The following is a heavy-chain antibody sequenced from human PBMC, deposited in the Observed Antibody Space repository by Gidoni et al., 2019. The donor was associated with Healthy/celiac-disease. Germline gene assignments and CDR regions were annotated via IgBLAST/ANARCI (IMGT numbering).Heavy chain of an antibody. CDR1: GFTFSSYE. Sequence: EVQLVESGGGLVQPGGSQRLACAASGFTFSSYEMNWVRQAPGEGLEWVSYISSSGGIINYADSVKGRFTISRDNAKNSLYLQMNSLRAEDTAVYYCAREAFSYFDDWGQGTLVTVSS. V-gene: IGHV3-48*03. J-gene: IGHJ4*02. D-gene: IGHD3-16*01. CDR2: ISSSGGII. CDR3: AREAFSYFDD.